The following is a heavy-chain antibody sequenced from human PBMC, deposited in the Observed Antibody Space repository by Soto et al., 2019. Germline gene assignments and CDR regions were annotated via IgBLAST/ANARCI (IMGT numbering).Heavy chain of an antibody. CDR2: INPSGGST. J-gene: IGHJ4*02. CDR3: ARAAYYDGSGFYYDY. V-gene: IGHV1-46*01. CDR1: GYIFANHY. Sequence: QVQLVQSGAEVKKPGASMKVSCKASGYIFANHYIHWVRQAPGQGLEWMGIINPSGGSTNYLQKFQGRVTMTRDTSTSTVYMELSSLRSEDTAVYFCARAAYYDGSGFYYDYWGQGTLVTVSS. D-gene: IGHD3-22*01.